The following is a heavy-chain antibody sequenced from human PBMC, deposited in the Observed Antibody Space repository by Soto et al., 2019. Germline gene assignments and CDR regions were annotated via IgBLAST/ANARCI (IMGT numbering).Heavy chain of an antibody. CDR1: GFTFSSYA. J-gene: IGHJ4*02. CDR3: AKDYDFWSGSPFYYFDY. V-gene: IGHV3-23*01. D-gene: IGHD3-3*01. Sequence: GGSLRLSCAASGFTFSSYAMSWVRQAPGKGLEWVSAISGSGGSTYYADSVKGRFTISRDNSKNTLYLQMNSLRAEETAVYYCAKDYDFWSGSPFYYFDYWGQRTLVTVSS. CDR2: ISGSGGST.